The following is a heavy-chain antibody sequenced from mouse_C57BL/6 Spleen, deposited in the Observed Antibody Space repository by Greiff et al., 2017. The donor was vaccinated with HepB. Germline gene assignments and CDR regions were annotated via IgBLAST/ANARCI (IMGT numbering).Heavy chain of an antibody. V-gene: IGHV1-64*01. J-gene: IGHJ4*01. CDR1: GYTFTSYW. CDR3: AEGGLPYYAMDY. Sequence: QVQLKQPGAELVKPGASVKLSCKASGYTFTSYWMHWVKQRPGQGLEWIGMIHPNSGSTNYNEKFKSKATLTVDKSSSTAYMQLSSLTSEDSAVYYCAEGGLPYYAMDYWGQGTSVTVSS. CDR2: IHPNSGST. D-gene: IGHD2-2*01.